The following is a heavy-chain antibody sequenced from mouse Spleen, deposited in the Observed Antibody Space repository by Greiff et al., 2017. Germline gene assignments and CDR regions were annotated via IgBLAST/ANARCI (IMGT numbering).Heavy chain of an antibody. CDR1: GYTFTSYW. CDR2: INPSTGYT. Sequence: QVHVKQSGAELAKPGASVKMSCKASGYTFTSYWMHWVKQRPGQGLEWIGYINPSTGYTEYNQKFKDKATLTADKSSSTAYMQLSSLTSEDSAVYYCARGRKIYYGYDPYYFDYWGQGTTLTVSS. D-gene: IGHD2-2*01. J-gene: IGHJ2*01. CDR3: ARGRKIYYGYDPYYFDY. V-gene: IGHV1-7*01.